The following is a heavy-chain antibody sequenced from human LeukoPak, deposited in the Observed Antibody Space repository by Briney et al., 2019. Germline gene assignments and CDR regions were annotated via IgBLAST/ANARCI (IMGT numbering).Heavy chain of an antibody. J-gene: IGHJ3*02. CDR3: ARGPLRGVMSEAFDI. Sequence: PSQTLSLSCTVSGDSISSGGYYWNWIRQHPGKGLEWIGYVHYTGKTYYNPSLKSRVTISVDTSKNQFSLKLNSVTAADTAVYYCARGPLRGVMSEAFDIWGQGTMVTVSS. D-gene: IGHD3-10*01. CDR1: GDSISSGGYY. CDR2: VHYTGKT. V-gene: IGHV4-31*03.